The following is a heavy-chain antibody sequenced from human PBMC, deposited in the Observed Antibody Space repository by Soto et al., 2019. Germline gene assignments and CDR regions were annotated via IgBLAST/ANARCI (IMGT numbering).Heavy chain of an antibody. CDR1: GYTFTSYY. J-gene: IGHJ4*02. V-gene: IGHV1-46*01. CDR2: INPSGGST. Sequence: QVQLVQSGAEVKKPGASVKVSCKASGYTFTSYYMHWVRQAPGQGLEWMGIINPSGGSTSYAQKLQGRVTMTRDTSTSTVYMELSSLRSEDTAVYYCARDNSRAIVVVVAASPSIDYWGQGTLVTVSS. D-gene: IGHD2-15*01. CDR3: ARDNSRAIVVVVAASPSIDY.